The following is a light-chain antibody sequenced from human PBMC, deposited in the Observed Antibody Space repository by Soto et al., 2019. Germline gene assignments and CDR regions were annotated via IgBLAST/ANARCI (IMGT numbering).Light chain of an antibody. CDR1: SGEVGGYNY. J-gene: IGLJ1*01. Sequence: QSALTQPASVSGSPGQSITITCTGTSGEVGGYNYVSWYQQHPGKAPKLMIYDVSNRPSGVSNRFSGSKSGNTASLTISGRQAEDEADYYCSAYTSSSTLYVFGTGTKLTVL. CDR2: DVS. V-gene: IGLV2-14*01. CDR3: SAYTSSSTLYV.